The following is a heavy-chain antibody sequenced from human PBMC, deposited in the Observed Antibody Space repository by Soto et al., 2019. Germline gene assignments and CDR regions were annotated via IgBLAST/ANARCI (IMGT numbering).Heavy chain of an antibody. Sequence: SETLSLTCTVSGGSLSSYYWSWIRQPPGKGLEWIGYISHSGSPNYNPSLKSRGTILLDTSKNQLSLKLSSVTAADTAVYYCARQRSVVVTPWWCDPWGQGTLGTVLL. CDR3: ARQRSVVVTPWWCDP. V-gene: IGHV4-59*08. CDR2: ISHSGSP. D-gene: IGHD2-15*01. J-gene: IGHJ5*02. CDR1: GGSLSSYY.